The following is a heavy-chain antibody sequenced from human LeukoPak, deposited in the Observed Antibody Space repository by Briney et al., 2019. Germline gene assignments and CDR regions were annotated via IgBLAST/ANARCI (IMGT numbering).Heavy chain of an antibody. CDR2: ITGSADNT. CDR3: AILAGNPY. V-gene: IGHV3-23*01. Sequence: GGSLRLSCAASGFTFSSYAMSWVRQAPGKGLEWVSSITGSADNTYYAESVKGRFTISRDNSKNTLYLQMNSLRAEDTAVYYCAILAGNPYWGPGTLVTVSS. CDR1: GFTFSSYA. D-gene: IGHD2-21*01. J-gene: IGHJ4*02.